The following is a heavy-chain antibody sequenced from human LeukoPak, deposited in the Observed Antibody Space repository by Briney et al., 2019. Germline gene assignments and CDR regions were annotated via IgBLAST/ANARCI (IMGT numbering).Heavy chain of an antibody. CDR1: GGSISSYY. J-gene: IGHJ4*02. CDR2: IYYSGST. CDR3: ARGRYYYDISGTQAFDY. D-gene: IGHD3-22*01. Sequence: SETLSLTCTVSGGSISSYYWSWIRQPPGKGLEWIGYIYYSGSTNYNPSLKSRVTISEDTSKNQFSLNVRSVTAADTAVYYCARGRYYYDISGTQAFDYWGQGTLVTVSS. V-gene: IGHV4-59*01.